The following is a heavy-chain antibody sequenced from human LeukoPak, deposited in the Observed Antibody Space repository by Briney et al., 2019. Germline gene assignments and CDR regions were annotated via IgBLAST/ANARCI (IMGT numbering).Heavy chain of an antibody. CDR2: IKEDGSET. J-gene: IGHJ4*02. CDR1: GLTFRGSW. D-gene: IGHD6-19*01. CDR3: VRGGWYTDY. Sequence: PGGSLRLSCAVSGLTFRGSWMSWVRQPPGKGLEWVANIKEDGSETYYVDSVKGRFTISRDNAKNSLCLQMTSLRAEDTAVYYCVRGGWYTDYWGQGTLVTVSS. V-gene: IGHV3-7*04.